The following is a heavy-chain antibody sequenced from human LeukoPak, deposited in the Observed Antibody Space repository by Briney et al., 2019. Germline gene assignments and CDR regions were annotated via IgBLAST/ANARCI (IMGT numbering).Heavy chain of an antibody. V-gene: IGHV3-7*01. CDR2: IKQDGSET. J-gene: IGHJ4*02. CDR1: GFTFSSYW. Sequence: GGSLRLSCAASGFTFSSYWMSWVRQAPGKGLEWVANIKQDGSETYYMASVKGRFTISRDNAKTSLYLQMNSLRVEDTAVYYCARVSGLDYWGQGTLVTVSS. CDR3: ARVSGLDY.